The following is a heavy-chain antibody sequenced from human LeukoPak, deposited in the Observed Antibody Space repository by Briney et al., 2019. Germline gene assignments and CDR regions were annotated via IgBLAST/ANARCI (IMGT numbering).Heavy chain of an antibody. Sequence: ASVKVSCKVSGYTLTELSMHWFERPLEKGLRGMGGFDPEVVETIYAQKFQGRVTMTEDTSTDTAYMELSSLRSEDTAVYYCATDNRVVPAAMGGNYYYYGMDVWGQGTTVTVSS. J-gene: IGHJ6*02. CDR3: ATDNRVVPAAMGGNYYYYGMDV. CDR1: GYTLTELS. D-gene: IGHD2-2*01. CDR2: FDPEVVET. V-gene: IGHV1-24*01.